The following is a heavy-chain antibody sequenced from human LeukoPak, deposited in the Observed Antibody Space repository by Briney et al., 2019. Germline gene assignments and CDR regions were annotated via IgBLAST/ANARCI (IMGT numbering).Heavy chain of an antibody. CDR1: GYSISSGYY. CDR3: ARPYSSGWYFGY. CDR2: IYHSGST. V-gene: IGHV4-38-2*02. D-gene: IGHD6-19*01. J-gene: IGHJ4*02. Sequence: PSETLSLTCTVSGYSISSGYYWGWIRQPPGKGLEWIGSIYHSGSTYYNPSLKSRVTISVDTSKNQFSPKLSSVTAADTAVYYCARPYSSGWYFGYWGQGTLVTVSS.